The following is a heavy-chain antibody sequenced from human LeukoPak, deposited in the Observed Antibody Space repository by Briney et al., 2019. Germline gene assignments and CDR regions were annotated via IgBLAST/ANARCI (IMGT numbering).Heavy chain of an antibody. V-gene: IGHV3-30*18. Sequence: PGGSLRLSCAASGFTFSSYGMHWVRQAPGKGLEWVAVISYDGSNKYYADSVKGRFTISRDNSKNMLYLQMNSLRAEDTAVYYCSKDWYYYGSGSYYNPDYWGRGTLVTVSS. CDR1: GFTFSSYG. J-gene: IGHJ4*02. D-gene: IGHD3-10*01. CDR2: ISYDGSNK. CDR3: SKDWYYYGSGSYYNPDY.